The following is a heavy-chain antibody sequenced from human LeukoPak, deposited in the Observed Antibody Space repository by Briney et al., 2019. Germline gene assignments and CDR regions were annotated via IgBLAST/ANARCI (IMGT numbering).Heavy chain of an antibody. CDR1: GGSISSSSYY. Sequence: KPSETLSLTCTVSGGSISSSSYYWGWIRQPPGKGLEWIGSIYYSGSTYYNPSLKSRVTISVDTSKNQFSLKLSSVTAADTAVYYCARPSWGYSLAFDIWGQGIMVTVSS. V-gene: IGHV4-39*01. CDR2: IYYSGST. J-gene: IGHJ3*02. D-gene: IGHD5-18*01. CDR3: ARPSWGYSLAFDI.